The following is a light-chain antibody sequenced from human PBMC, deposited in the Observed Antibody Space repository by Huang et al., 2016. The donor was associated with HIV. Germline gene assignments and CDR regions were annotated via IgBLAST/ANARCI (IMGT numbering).Light chain of an antibody. Sequence: EIVMTQSPATLSVSPGERATLSCRASQSVGSNLAWYQQKPGQAPRLLITGASTRATGIPARFSGSGSGTEFTLTISSLQSEDSGVYYCQQYNDWPPVTFGQGTKLEIK. CDR2: GAS. V-gene: IGKV3-15*01. J-gene: IGKJ2*01. CDR1: QSVGSN. CDR3: QQYNDWPPVT.